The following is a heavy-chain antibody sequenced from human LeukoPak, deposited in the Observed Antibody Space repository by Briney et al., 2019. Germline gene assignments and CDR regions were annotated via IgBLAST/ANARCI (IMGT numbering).Heavy chain of an antibody. V-gene: IGHV3-30-3*01. CDR2: ISYDGSNK. J-gene: IGHJ4*02. D-gene: IGHD1-26*01. Sequence: GGSLRLSCAASGFTFSSYAMHWVRQAPGKGLEWVAVISYDGSNKYYADSVKGRFTISRDNSKNTLYLQMNGLRAEDTAVYYCARWYCGSNCYYDYWGQGTLVTVSS. CDR3: ARWYCGSNCYYDY. CDR1: GFTFSSYA.